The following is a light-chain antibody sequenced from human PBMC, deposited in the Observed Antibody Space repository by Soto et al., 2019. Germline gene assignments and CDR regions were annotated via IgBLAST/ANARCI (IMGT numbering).Light chain of an antibody. V-gene: IGKV1-39*01. J-gene: IGKJ1*01. CDR2: AAS. CDR1: QPVTNY. CDR3: QQSYIAPWT. Sequence: DIQMTQSPSSLSASVGDRVTITCRVSQPVTNYLSWYQQKPGKAPKLCIYAASRLQSGVPSMFSGGGAGTDFTLTISSLLPEDFATYYCQQSYIAPWTFGQGTKVDIK.